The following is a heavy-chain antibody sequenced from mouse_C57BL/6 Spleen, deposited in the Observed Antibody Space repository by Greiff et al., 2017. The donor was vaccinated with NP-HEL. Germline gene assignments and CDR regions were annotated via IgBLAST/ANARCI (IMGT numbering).Heavy chain of an antibody. D-gene: IGHD3-2*02. V-gene: IGHV1-9*01. Sequence: QVQLQQSGAELLKPGASVKLSCKATGYTFTGYWIEWVKQRPGHGLEWIGEILPGSGSTNYNEKFKGKATFTADTYSNTVYMQLSSLTTEDAAIYYGAEGGSGRGFAYWGQGTLVTVSA. CDR3: AEGGSGRGFAY. J-gene: IGHJ3*01. CDR1: GYTFTGYW. CDR2: ILPGSGST.